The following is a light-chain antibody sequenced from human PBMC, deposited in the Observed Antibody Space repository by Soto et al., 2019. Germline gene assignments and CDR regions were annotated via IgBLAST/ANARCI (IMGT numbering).Light chain of an antibody. V-gene: IGKV3-20*01. CDR1: QSVTNNY. CDR3: QQYARSPFT. J-gene: IGKJ2*01. Sequence: VLTQSPGALSLSPGERATLSCRASQSVTNNYLAWYQKKRGQAPRVLISGASNRATGIPDRFSGSGSGTDFTLTISRLEPEDFAVYYGQQYARSPFTFGQGTELEIK. CDR2: GAS.